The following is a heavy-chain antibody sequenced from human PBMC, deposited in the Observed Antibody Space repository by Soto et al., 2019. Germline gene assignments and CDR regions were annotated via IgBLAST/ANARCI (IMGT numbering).Heavy chain of an antibody. D-gene: IGHD3-3*01. CDR1: GYTFISYA. J-gene: IGHJ6*02. CDR3: ARGRALSYYDFWSGYSNYYYGMDV. CDR2: INAGNGNT. V-gene: IGHV1-3*01. Sequence: ASVKVSCKASGYTFISYAMHWVRQAPGQRLEWMGWINAGNGNTKYSQKFQGRVTITRDTSASTAYMELSSLRSEDTAVYYCARGRALSYYDFWSGYSNYYYGMDVWGQGTTVTVSS.